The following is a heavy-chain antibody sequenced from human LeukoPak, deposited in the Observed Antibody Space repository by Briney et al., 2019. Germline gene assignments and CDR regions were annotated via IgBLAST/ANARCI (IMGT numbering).Heavy chain of an antibody. CDR3: ARDPQVGITFYYFDY. V-gene: IGHV1-2*02. CDR1: GYTFTGYY. J-gene: IGHJ4*02. Sequence: ASVKVSCKASGYTFTGYYMHWVRQAPGQGLEWMGWINPNRGGTNYAQKFQGRVTMTRDTSINTAYTELSTLNSDDTAVYFCARDPQVGITFYYFDYWGQGTLVTVSS. D-gene: IGHD1-14*01. CDR2: INPNRGGT.